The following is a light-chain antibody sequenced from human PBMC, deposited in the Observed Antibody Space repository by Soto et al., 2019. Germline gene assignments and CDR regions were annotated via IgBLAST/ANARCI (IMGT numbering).Light chain of an antibody. CDR1: SSDVGGYNY. J-gene: IGLJ3*02. CDR3: SSYTSNSTWV. CDR2: EVS. Sequence: QSALTQPASVSGSPGQSITISCTGTSSDVGGYNYVSWYQQHPGKAPKLMIYEVSNRPSGVSNRFSGSKSGNTASLTISVLQAEDEADYYCSSYTSNSTWVFGGGTKLTVL. V-gene: IGLV2-14*01.